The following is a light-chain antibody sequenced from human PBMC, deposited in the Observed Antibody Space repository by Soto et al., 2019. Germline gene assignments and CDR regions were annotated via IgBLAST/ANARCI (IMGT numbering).Light chain of an antibody. CDR3: QQYHSYPLT. Sequence: DLQMTQSPSTLSASVGDRVTISCRASQSLSSWLVWYQQKPGKVPKLLIYKASSLVSGVPSRFSGSESGTEFTLTISSLQPDDFATYYCQQYHSYPLTFGGGTKVEIK. CDR1: QSLSSW. J-gene: IGKJ4*01. CDR2: KAS. V-gene: IGKV1-5*03.